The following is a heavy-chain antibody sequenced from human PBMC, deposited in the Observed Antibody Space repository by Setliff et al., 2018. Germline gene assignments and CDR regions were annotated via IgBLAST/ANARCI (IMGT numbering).Heavy chain of an antibody. Sequence: GASVKVSCKASGYSFTGYQIYWMRLAPGQGLEWMGWINPNSGVANYARRFEGRVTMTSDTSISTVYMEVNSLRSDDTAVYFCAGDSASCDSTSCYWAVNWFDPWGQGTLVTVSS. CDR3: AGDSASCDSTSCYWAVNWFDP. V-gene: IGHV1-2*02. D-gene: IGHD2-2*01. CDR2: INPNSGVA. J-gene: IGHJ5*02. CDR1: GYSFTGYQ.